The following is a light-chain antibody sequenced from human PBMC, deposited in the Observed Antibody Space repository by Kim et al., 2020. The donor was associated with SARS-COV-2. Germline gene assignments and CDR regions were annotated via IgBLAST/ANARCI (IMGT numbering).Light chain of an antibody. CDR1: SNNVGNQG. CDR2: RND. V-gene: IGLV10-54*01. Sequence: QAGLTQPPSVSKGLRQTATLTCTGNSNNVGNQGAAWLQQHQAHPPKLLSYRNDNRPSGISERLSASRSGNTASLTITGLQPEDEADYYCSAWDSSLSAWVFGGGTQLTVL. J-gene: IGLJ3*02. CDR3: SAWDSSLSAWV.